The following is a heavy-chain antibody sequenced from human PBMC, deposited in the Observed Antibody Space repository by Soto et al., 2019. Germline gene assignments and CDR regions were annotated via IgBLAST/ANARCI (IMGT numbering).Heavy chain of an antibody. J-gene: IGHJ6*02. Sequence: PGGSLRLSCAASGFTFSNYAMSWVRQAPGKGLEWVSGTSDSGGRTNYADSVKGRFTISRDNSKNTVHLQMSSLRVEDTAVYYCARDLTYNWNYGMDVWGQGTTVIVS. CDR3: ARDLTYNWNYGMDV. D-gene: IGHD1-20*01. V-gene: IGHV3-23*01. CDR2: TSDSGGRT. CDR1: GFTFSNYA.